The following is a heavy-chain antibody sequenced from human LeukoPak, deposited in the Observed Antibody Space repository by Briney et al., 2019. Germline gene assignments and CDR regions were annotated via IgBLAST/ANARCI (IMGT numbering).Heavy chain of an antibody. V-gene: IGHV1-69*13. CDR2: IIPISDTP. J-gene: IGHJ4*02. Sequence: SVKVSCKASGYTFTGYYMHWVRQAPGQGLEWMGGIIPISDTPNYAQKFQDRVTITADESTSTAYMELNSLRSDDTAVYYCARDAGLYLDYWGQGTLITVSS. CDR3: ARDAGLYLDY. CDR1: GYTFTGYY.